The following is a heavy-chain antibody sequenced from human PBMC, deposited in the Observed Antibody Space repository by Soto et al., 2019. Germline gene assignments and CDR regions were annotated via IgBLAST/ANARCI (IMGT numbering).Heavy chain of an antibody. CDR1: GDTFTDYY. Sequence: QVQLMQSGAEVKKPGASVKVSCKASGDTFTDYYIHWVRQAPGQGLEWMGTVNPSGGHTTYAQHFLGSVTXTXAXSXXTLYMELTSMTSADTAIYYCARGGHVVVVTAALDYWGQGTLVTVSS. CDR3: ARGGHVVVVTAALDY. J-gene: IGHJ4*02. D-gene: IGHD2-21*02. V-gene: IGHV1-46*01. CDR2: VNPSGGHT.